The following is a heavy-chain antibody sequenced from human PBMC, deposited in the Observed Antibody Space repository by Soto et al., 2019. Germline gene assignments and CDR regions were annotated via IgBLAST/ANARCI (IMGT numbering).Heavy chain of an antibody. CDR3: ARLSRPNYYDTSGFFKDNWFDP. CDR2: IIPIVETP. J-gene: IGHJ5*02. V-gene: IGHV1-69*13. Sequence: SVKVSCKASGGTFNSYDINWVRQAPGQGLEWVGGIIPIVETPKYAQKFQGRVTITADESTNTVYMELSSLRSEDTAMYYCARLSRPNYYDTSGFFKDNWFDPWGQGTLVTVSS. D-gene: IGHD3-22*01. CDR1: GGTFNSYD.